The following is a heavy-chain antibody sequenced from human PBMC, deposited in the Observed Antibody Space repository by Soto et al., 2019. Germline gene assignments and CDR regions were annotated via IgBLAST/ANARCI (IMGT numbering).Heavy chain of an antibody. CDR1: GFTFSSYS. V-gene: IGHV3-7*01. CDR3: ARGFNSALDI. J-gene: IGHJ3*02. CDR2: IKQDGSEK. Sequence: GGSLRLSCAASGFTFSSYSMNWVRQAPGKGLEWVANIKQDGSEKYYVDSAKGRFTISRDNAKNSLHLQMNSLRAEDTAVYYCARGFNSALDIWGQGKMVTVSS.